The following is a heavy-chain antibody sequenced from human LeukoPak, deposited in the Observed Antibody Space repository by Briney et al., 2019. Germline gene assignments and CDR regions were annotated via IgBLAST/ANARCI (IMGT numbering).Heavy chain of an antibody. CDR1: GGSFSGYY. Sequence: SETLSLTCAVYGGSFSGYYWSWIRQPPGKGLEWIGEINHSGSTNYNPSLKSRVTISVDTSKNQFSLKLSSVTAADTAVYYCARVDYYDSSGYPGGDDAFDIWGQGTMVTVSS. CDR3: ARVDYYDSSGYPGGDDAFDI. CDR2: INHSGST. V-gene: IGHV4-34*01. D-gene: IGHD3-22*01. J-gene: IGHJ3*02.